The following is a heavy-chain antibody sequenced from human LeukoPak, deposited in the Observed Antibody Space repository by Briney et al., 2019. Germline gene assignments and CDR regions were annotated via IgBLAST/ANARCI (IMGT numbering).Heavy chain of an antibody. CDR2: IWYDGSNK. CDR3: ARGYYYDSSGYNTDAFHI. D-gene: IGHD3-22*01. Sequence: PGGSLRLSCAASGFTFSSYGMHWVRQAPGKGLEWVAVIWYDGSNKYYADSVKGRFTISRDNSKNTLYLQMNSLRAEDTAVYYCARGYYYDSSGYNTDAFHIWGQGTMVTVSS. J-gene: IGHJ3*02. CDR1: GFTFSSYG. V-gene: IGHV3-33*01.